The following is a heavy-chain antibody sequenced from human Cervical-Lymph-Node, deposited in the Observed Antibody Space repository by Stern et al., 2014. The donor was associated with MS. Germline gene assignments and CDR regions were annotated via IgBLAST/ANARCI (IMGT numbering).Heavy chain of an antibody. Sequence: VQLVESGSELRMPGASVKVSCKPSGYTFTAFPMNWVRQAPGQGLEWMGWINTNTGHPTYAQGFTGLFVFSLDTSVSTAYLQISSLKAEDTAVYYCARVWSEYGGYGMDVWGQGTTVTVFS. CDR1: GYTFTAFP. CDR2: INTNTGHP. J-gene: IGHJ6*02. CDR3: ARVWSEYGGYGMDV. V-gene: IGHV7-4-1*02. D-gene: IGHD4-23*01.